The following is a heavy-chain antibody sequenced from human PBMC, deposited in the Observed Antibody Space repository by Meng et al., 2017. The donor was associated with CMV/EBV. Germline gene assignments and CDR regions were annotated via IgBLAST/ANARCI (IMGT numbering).Heavy chain of an antibody. CDR3: ARGSGSGNWFDP. D-gene: IGHD1-26*01. CDR2: IYYSGST. J-gene: IGHJ5*02. V-gene: IGHV4-61*01. Sequence: GSGGSGSSGSYYWSWIRQPPGKGLEWIGYIYYSGSTNYNPSLKSRVTISVDTSKNQFSLKLSSVTAADTAVYYCARGSGSGNWFDPWGQGTLVTVSS. CDR1: GGSGSSGSYY.